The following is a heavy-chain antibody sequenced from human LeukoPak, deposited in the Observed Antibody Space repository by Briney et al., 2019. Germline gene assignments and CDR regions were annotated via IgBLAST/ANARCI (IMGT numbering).Heavy chain of an antibody. J-gene: IGHJ4*02. CDR2: FYYSGST. V-gene: IGHV4-31*03. D-gene: IGHD5-24*01. CDR3: ARGVRWLQLSYFDY. Sequence: SQTLSLTCPVSGGSISSGVYYWSWIRQHPGKGLEWIGYFYYSGSTYYNPSLKSRVTISVDTSKNQFSLKLSSVTAADTAVYYCARGVRWLQLSYFDYWGQGTLVTVSS. CDR1: GGSISSGVYY.